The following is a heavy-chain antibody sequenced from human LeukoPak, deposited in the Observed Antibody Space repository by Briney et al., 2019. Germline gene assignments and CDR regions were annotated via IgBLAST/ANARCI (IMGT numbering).Heavy chain of an antibody. Sequence: GGSLRLSCAASGFTFSNAWMSWVRQAPGKGLEWVGRIKSKTDGGTTDYAAPVKGRFTISRDDSKNTLYLQMNSLKTEDTAVYYCTTSMGYFDWLLFDYWGQGTLVPVSS. V-gene: IGHV3-15*01. D-gene: IGHD3-9*01. CDR2: IKSKTDGGTT. CDR3: TTSMGYFDWLLFDY. J-gene: IGHJ4*02. CDR1: GFTFSNAW.